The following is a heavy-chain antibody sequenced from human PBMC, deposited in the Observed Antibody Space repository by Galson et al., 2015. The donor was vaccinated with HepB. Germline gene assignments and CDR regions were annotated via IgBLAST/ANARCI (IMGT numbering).Heavy chain of an antibody. CDR2: IYPSDSAT. V-gene: IGHV5-51*01. CDR3: VRLWAGRWYESSAYWNH. Sequence: QSGAEVKKPGESLKISCKGSGSSFTTYWIGWVRQMPGKGLEWMGMIYPSDSATRNSPSFQGQVTISADKSISTAYLHWSSLKASDTAMYYCVRLWAGRWYESSAYWNHWGQGTLVTVSS. CDR1: GSSFTTYW. J-gene: IGHJ4*02. D-gene: IGHD3-22*01.